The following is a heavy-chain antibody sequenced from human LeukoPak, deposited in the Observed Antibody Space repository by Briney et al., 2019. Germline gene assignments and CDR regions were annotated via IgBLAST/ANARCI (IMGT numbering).Heavy chain of an antibody. J-gene: IGHJ4*02. D-gene: IGHD3-22*01. CDR3: ARAPNYHDSSGYSPYFDY. V-gene: IGHV4-30-2*01. CDR2: IYHSGST. Sequence: TLSLTCAVSGGSISSGDYSWSWLRQPPGRGLEWIGYIYHSGSTYYNPSLKSRVTISVDRSKNQLSLKLSSVTAADTAVYYCARAPNYHDSSGYSPYFDYWGQGTLVTVSS. CDR1: GGSISSGDYS.